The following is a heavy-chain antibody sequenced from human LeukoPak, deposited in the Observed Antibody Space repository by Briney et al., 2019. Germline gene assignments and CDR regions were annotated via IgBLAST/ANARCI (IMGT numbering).Heavy chain of an antibody. V-gene: IGHV3-30*18. CDR3: AKETIAVSGPNYFNY. Sequence: PGGSLRLSCAAFGFTFSSYGMHWVRQAPGKGLEWLAVISYDGSAKYYADSVEGRFTVSRDNSMNTMYLQMNSLRAEDTAVYYCAKETIAVSGPNYFNYWGQGTLVTVPS. D-gene: IGHD6-19*01. J-gene: IGHJ4*02. CDR1: GFTFSSYG. CDR2: ISYDGSAK.